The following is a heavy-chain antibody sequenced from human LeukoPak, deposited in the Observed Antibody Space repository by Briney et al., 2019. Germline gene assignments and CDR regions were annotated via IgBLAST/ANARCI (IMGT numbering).Heavy chain of an antibody. CDR2: ISSNGGST. J-gene: IGHJ4*02. Sequence: PGGSLRLSCAASGFTFSSYAMHWVRQAPGKGLEYVSAISSNGGSTYYANSVKSRFTISRDNSKNTLYLQMGSLRAEDMAVYYCASGTMVRGALDYWGQGTLVTVSS. D-gene: IGHD3-10*01. CDR1: GFTFSSYA. V-gene: IGHV3-64*01. CDR3: ASGTMVRGALDY.